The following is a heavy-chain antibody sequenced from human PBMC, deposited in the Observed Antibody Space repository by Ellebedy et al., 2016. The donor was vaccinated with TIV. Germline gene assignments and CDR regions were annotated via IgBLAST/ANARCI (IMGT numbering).Heavy chain of an antibody. CDR3: ARIDPWQPIDD. CDR1: GAFVNTTRYY. J-gene: IGHJ4*02. D-gene: IGHD2-21*01. CDR2: VYHSGSP. Sequence: MPSETLSLTCNVSGAFVNTTRYYWAWSRQPPGKGREWIGSVYHSGSPYYHPSFKSRDTLSADTSKNHFSLNLRTVTAADSAVYYCARIDPWQPIDDWGQGILVTVSS. V-gene: IGHV4-39*02.